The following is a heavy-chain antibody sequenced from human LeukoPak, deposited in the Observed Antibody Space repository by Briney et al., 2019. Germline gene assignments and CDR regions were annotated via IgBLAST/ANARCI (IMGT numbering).Heavy chain of an antibody. V-gene: IGHV3-48*01. Sequence: PGGSLRLSCAASGFTFSSYSMNWVRQAPGKGLEWVSYISSSSSTIYYADSVKGRFTISRDNAKNSLYLQMNSLRAEDTAVYYCARDLLSSYYYDSSGYSHWGQGTLVTVSS. CDR2: ISSSSSTI. CDR3: ARDLLSSYYYDSSGYSH. D-gene: IGHD3-22*01. CDR1: GFTFSSYS. J-gene: IGHJ4*02.